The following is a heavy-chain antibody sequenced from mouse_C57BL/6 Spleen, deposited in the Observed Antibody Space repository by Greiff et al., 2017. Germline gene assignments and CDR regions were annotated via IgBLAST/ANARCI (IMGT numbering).Heavy chain of an antibody. CDR1: GFTFSSYA. CDR3: ARDGGDYYAMDY. CDR2: ISDGGSYT. V-gene: IGHV5-4*01. Sequence: EVQGVESGGGLVKPGGSLELSCAASGFTFSSYAMSWVRQTPEKRLEWVATISDGGSYTYYPDNVKGRFTISRDNAKNNLYLQMSHLKSEDTAMYYCARDGGDYYAMDYWGQGTSVTVSS. J-gene: IGHJ4*01.